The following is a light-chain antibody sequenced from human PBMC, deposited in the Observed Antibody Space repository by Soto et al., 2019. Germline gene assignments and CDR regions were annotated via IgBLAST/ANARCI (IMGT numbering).Light chain of an antibody. CDR3: SSYTSISTLV. CDR2: EVT. Sequence: QSALTQPVSVSGSPGQSITTSCTGTSSDVGGYNYVSWYQQHPGKAPKLMIYEVTKRPSGVSNRFSGSKSGNTASLTISGLQAEDESDYYCSSYTSISTLVFGGGTKLTVL. CDR1: SSDVGGYNY. J-gene: IGLJ2*01. V-gene: IGLV2-14*01.